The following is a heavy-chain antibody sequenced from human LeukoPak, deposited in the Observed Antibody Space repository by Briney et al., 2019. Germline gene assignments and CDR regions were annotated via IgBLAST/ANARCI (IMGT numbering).Heavy chain of an antibody. Sequence: PGGSLRLSCAASGFTVSSNYMSWVRQAPGKGLEWVSVIYSGGSTYYADSVKGRFTISRDNSKNTLYLQMNSLRAEDTAVYYCARLGPHYYYYYMDVWGKGTTVTISS. CDR3: ARLGPHYYYYYMDV. CDR1: GFTVSSNY. V-gene: IGHV3-66*04. J-gene: IGHJ6*03. CDR2: IYSGGST.